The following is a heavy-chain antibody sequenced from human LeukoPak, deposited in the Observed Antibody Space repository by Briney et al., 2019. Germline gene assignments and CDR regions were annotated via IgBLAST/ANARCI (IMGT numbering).Heavy chain of an antibody. D-gene: IGHD1-14*01. CDR3: ALVTRPYYYYYGMDV. Sequence: GGSLRLSCAASGFTFSSYAMHWVRQAPGKGLEWVAVISYDGSNKYYADSVKGRFTISRDNSKNTLYLQINSLRAEDTAVYYCALVTRPYYYYYGMDVWGQGTTVTVSS. CDR1: GFTFSSYA. CDR2: ISYDGSNK. J-gene: IGHJ6*02. V-gene: IGHV3-30*04.